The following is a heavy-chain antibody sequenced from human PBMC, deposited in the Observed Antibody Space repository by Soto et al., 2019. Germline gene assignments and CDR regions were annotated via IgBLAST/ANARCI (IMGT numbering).Heavy chain of an antibody. CDR1: GGTFSSYA. D-gene: IGHD2-2*02. J-gene: IGHJ6*02. CDR2: IIPSFGTA. Sequence: QVQLVQSGAEVKKPGSSVKVSCKASGGTFSSYAISWVRQAPGQGLEWMGGIIPSFGTANYAQKFQGRVTITADESTSTAYMELSSLRSEDTAVYYCARDRRGCSSNSCYTGIPYYYYGMDVWCQGTTVTVSS. V-gene: IGHV1-69*01. CDR3: ARDRRGCSSNSCYTGIPYYYYGMDV.